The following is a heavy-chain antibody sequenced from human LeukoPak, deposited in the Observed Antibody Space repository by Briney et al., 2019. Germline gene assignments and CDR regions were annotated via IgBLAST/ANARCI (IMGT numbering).Heavy chain of an antibody. Sequence: GGSLRLSCAASGFTFSSYWMSWVRQAPGKGLEWAAHINQDGSEIYYVDSLKGRFTISRDNAKNSLYLQMNSLRAEDTAVYYCARDKIVGATHLDYWGQGTPVTVSS. V-gene: IGHV3-7*01. CDR1: GFTFSSYW. J-gene: IGHJ4*02. CDR3: ARDKIVGATHLDY. D-gene: IGHD1-26*01. CDR2: INQDGSEI.